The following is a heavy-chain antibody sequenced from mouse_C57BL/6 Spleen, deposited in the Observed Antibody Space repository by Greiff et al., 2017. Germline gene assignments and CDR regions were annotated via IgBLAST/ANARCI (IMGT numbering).Heavy chain of an antibody. J-gene: IGHJ2*01. CDR2: ISYDGSN. Sequence: ESGPGLVKPSQSLSLTCSVTGYSITSGYYWNWIRQFPGNKLEWMCYISYDGSNNYNASLKNRISITRDTSKNQFFLKLNSVTTEDTATYYCAREAAFDYWGQGTTLTVSS. D-gene: IGHD6-1*01. CDR1: GYSITSGYY. V-gene: IGHV3-6*01. CDR3: AREAAFDY.